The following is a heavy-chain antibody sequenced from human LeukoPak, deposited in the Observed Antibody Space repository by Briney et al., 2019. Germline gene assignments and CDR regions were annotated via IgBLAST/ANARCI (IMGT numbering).Heavy chain of an antibody. J-gene: IGHJ5*02. CDR3: ARVPRLLIYSSGWYWFDP. D-gene: IGHD6-19*01. CDR1: GYTFTGYY. Sequence: GASVKVSCKASGYTFTGYYMHWVRQAPGQGLEWMGIINPSGGSTSYAQKFQGRVTMTRDMSTSTVYMELSSLRSEDTAVYYCARVPRLLIYSSGWYWFDPWGQGTLVTVSS. CDR2: INPSGGST. V-gene: IGHV1-46*01.